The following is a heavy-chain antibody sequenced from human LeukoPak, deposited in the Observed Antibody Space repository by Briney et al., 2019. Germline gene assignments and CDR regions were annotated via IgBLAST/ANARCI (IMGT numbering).Heavy chain of an antibody. CDR1: GGSISSSSYY. V-gene: IGHV4-39*07. Sequence: SETLSLTCTVSGGSISSSSYYWGWIRQPPGKGLEWIGEINHSGSTNYNPSLKSRVTISVDTSKNQFSLKLSSVTAADTAVYYCATFKIYYYDSSGYYGNWGQGTLVTVSS. CDR2: INHSGST. J-gene: IGHJ4*02. CDR3: ATFKIYYYDSSGYYGN. D-gene: IGHD3-22*01.